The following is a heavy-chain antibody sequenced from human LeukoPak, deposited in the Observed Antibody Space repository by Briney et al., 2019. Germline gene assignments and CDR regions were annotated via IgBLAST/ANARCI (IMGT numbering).Heavy chain of an antibody. CDR2: ISSSSSYI. D-gene: IGHD5-12*01. CDR1: GFTFTKYS. Sequence: GGSLRLSCAASGFTFTKYSMNWVRQAPGKGLEWVSSISSSSSYIYYADSVKGRFTISRDNAKNSLYLQMNSLRAEDTAVYYCARFGYSGYGGGAYWGQGTLVTVSS. J-gene: IGHJ4*02. V-gene: IGHV3-21*01. CDR3: ARFGYSGYGGGAY.